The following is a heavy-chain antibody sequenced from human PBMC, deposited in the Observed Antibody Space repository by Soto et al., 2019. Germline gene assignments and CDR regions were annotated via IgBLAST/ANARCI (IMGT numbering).Heavy chain of an antibody. CDR1: GFTFSSYG. V-gene: IGHV3-33*01. J-gene: IGHJ6*02. CDR2: IWYDGSNK. CDR3: ARDRLEQYYYYGMDV. D-gene: IGHD1-1*01. Sequence: GGSLRLSCAASGFTFSSYGMHWVRQAPGKGLEWVAVIWYDGSNKYYADSVKGRFTISRDNSKNTLYLQMNSLRAEDTVVYYCARDRLEQYYYYGMDVWGQGTTVTVSS.